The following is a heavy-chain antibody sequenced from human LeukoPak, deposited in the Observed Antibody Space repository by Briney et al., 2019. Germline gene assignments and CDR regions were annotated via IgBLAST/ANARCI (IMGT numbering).Heavy chain of an antibody. CDR2: INPTGGST. CDR1: GYTFPSYF. D-gene: IGHD6-6*01. J-gene: IGHJ4*02. CDR3: ARTAARRFDF. V-gene: IGHV1-46*01. Sequence: ASVKVSCKASGYTFPSYFMHWVRQAPGQGLEWMGIINPTGGSTTYAQKFQGRVTMTRDTSTSTVYMELSSLRSDDTAVYYCARTAARRFDFWGQGTLVTVSS.